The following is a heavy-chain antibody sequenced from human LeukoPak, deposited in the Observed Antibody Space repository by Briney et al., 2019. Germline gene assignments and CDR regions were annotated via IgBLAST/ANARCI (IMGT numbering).Heavy chain of an antibody. CDR2: IRSSGSTI. CDR3: ARDRLVTVFDY. CDR1: GFTFSSYE. V-gene: IGHV3-48*03. D-gene: IGHD4-23*01. Sequence: GGSLRLSCAASGFTFSSYEMNWVRQAPGKGLEWVSYIRSSGSTIYYADSVKGRFTISRDNAKNSLYLQMNSLRAEDTAVYYCARDRLVTVFDYWGQGTLVTVSS. J-gene: IGHJ4*02.